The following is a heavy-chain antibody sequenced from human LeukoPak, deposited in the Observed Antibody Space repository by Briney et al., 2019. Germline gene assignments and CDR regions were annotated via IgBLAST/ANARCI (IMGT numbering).Heavy chain of an antibody. CDR2: ISSNGGST. J-gene: IGHJ4*02. D-gene: IGHD2-2*02. CDR3: ARPDCSSTSCYTIDY. V-gene: IGHV3-64*01. Sequence: GGSLRLSCAASGFTFSNYAMHWVRQTPGKGLEYVSAISSNGGSTYYANSVKGRFTISRDNSKNTLYLQMGSLRAEDMAVYYCARPDCSSTSCYTIDYWGQGALVTVSS. CDR1: GFTFSNYA.